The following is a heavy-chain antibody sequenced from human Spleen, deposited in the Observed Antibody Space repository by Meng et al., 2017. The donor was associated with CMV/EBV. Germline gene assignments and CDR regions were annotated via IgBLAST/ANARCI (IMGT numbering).Heavy chain of an antibody. CDR1: GGSISSSSYY. CDR3: AHRRGGELIFDY. J-gene: IGHJ4*02. D-gene: IGHD2-15*01. Sequence: TLSLTCTVSGGSISSSSYYWGWIRQPPGKALEWLALIYWNDDKRYSPSLKSRLTITKDTSKNQVVLTITNMDPVDTATYYCAHRRGGELIFDYWGQGTLVTVSS. V-gene: IGHV2-5*01. CDR2: IYWNDDK.